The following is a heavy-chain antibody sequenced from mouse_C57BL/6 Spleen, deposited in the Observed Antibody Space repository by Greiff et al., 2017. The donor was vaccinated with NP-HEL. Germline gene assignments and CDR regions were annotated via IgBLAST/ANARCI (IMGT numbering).Heavy chain of an antibody. V-gene: IGHV1-61*01. CDR3: ARVDGSSYREYYFDY. Sequence: VQLKQPGAELVRPGSSVKLSCKASGYTFTSYWMDWVKQRPGQGLEWIGNIYPSDSETHYNQKFKDKATLTVDKSSSTAYMQLSSLTSEDSAVYYCARVDGSSYREYYFDYWGQGTTLTVSS. D-gene: IGHD1-1*01. CDR2: IYPSDSET. CDR1: GYTFTSYW. J-gene: IGHJ2*01.